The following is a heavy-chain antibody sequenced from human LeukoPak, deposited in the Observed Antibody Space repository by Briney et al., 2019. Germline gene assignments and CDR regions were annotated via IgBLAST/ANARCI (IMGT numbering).Heavy chain of an antibody. CDR1: GFTFSSYT. CDR2: ISSSSSAI. D-gene: IGHD3-9*01. CDR3: ARGALRYSDY. Sequence: GGSLRLSCAASGFTFSSYTMNWVRQAPGKGLEWVSSISSSSSAIYYAASVKGRFTISRDNAKNSLYLQMNRLRDEDTAVYYCARGALRYSDYWGQGTLVTVSS. J-gene: IGHJ4*02. V-gene: IGHV3-48*02.